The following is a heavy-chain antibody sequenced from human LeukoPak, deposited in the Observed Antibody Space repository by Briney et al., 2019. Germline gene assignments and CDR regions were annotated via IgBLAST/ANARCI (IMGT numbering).Heavy chain of an antibody. CDR3: AKDLGEYSSPLPDY. V-gene: IGHV3-30*02. Sequence: GGSLRLSCAASGFTFSSYGMHWVRQAPGKGLEWVAFIRYDGSNKYYADSVKGGFTISTDNCKNTLYLQMNSLRAEDTAVYYCAKDLGEYSSPLPDYWGQGTLVTVSS. D-gene: IGHD6-6*01. CDR1: GFTFSSYG. J-gene: IGHJ4*02. CDR2: IRYDGSNK.